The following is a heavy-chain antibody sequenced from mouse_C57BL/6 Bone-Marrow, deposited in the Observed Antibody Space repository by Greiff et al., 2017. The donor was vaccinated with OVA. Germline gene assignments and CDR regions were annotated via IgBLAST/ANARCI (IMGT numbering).Heavy chain of an antibody. CDR3: TRGYGSSWYFDV. Sequence: VQLQQSGAELVRPGASVKLSCTASGFNIKDDYMHWVKQRPEQGLEWIGWIDPENGDTEYASKFQGKAPITADTSSNTAYLQLSNLTSEDTAVYYCTRGYGSSWYFDVWGTGTTVTVSS. CDR2: IDPENGDT. V-gene: IGHV14-4*01. D-gene: IGHD1-1*01. J-gene: IGHJ1*03. CDR1: GFNIKDDY.